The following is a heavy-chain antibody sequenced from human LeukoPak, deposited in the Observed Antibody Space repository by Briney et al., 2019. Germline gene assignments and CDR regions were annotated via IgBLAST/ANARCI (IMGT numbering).Heavy chain of an antibody. CDR3: ARDQGISADLDAFDI. V-gene: IGHV4-59*01. J-gene: IGHJ3*02. CDR2: IYYDGNT. Sequence: SETLSLICTVSGGFISGYYWSWIRQPPGKGLEWIGYIYYDGNTNYSPSVKSQVTISVDMSKNQVSLKLSSVTAEDTAIYYCARDQGISADLDAFDIWGQGTMVTVSS. D-gene: IGHD2/OR15-2a*01. CDR1: GGFISGYY.